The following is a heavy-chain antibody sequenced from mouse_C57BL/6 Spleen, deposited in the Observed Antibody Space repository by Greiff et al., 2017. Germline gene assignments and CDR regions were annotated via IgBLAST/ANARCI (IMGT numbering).Heavy chain of an antibody. V-gene: IGHV1-64*01. J-gene: IGHJ4*01. Sequence: QVQLQQPGAELVKPGASVKLSCKASGYTFTSYWMHWVKQRPGQGLEWIGMIHPNSGSTNYNEKFKSKATLTVDKSSSTAYMQLSSLTSEDSAVYDCARSYGYDYDYAMDYWGQGTSVTVSS. CDR1: GYTFTSYW. CDR2: IHPNSGST. D-gene: IGHD2-2*01. CDR3: ARSYGYDYDYAMDY.